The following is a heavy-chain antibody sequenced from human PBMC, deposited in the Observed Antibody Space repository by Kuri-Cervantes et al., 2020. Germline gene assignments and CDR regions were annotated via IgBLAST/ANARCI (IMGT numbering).Heavy chain of an antibody. CDR3: AKSGGYGSGSYYYFDY. Sequence: ETLSLTCAASGFTFSSYSMNWVRQAPGKGLEWVSYISSSSSTIYYADSVKGRFTISRDNAKNSLYLQMNSLRAEDTAVYYCAKSGGYGSGSYYYFDYWGQGTLVTVSS. D-gene: IGHD3-10*01. CDR1: GFTFSSYS. CDR2: ISSSSSTI. J-gene: IGHJ4*02. V-gene: IGHV3-48*01.